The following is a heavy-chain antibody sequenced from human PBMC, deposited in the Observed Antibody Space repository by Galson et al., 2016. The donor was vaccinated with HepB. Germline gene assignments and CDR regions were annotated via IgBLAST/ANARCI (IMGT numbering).Heavy chain of an antibody. D-gene: IGHD6-19*01. V-gene: IGHV3-64D*06. CDR3: VKEGQWLVLGYYYEMDV. J-gene: IGHJ6*02. Sequence: SLRLSCAASGFTFSNSAMRWVRQAPGKGPEHVSAISSNGRNTYYADSAKGRFTISRDNSRKTLYLQMSSLRAEDTAVYYCVKEGQWLVLGYYYEMDVWGPGTTVTVSS. CDR2: ISSNGRNT. CDR1: GFTFSNSA.